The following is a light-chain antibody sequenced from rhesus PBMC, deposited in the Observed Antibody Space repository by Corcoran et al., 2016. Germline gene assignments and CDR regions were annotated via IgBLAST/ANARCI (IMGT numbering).Light chain of an antibody. V-gene: IGKV1-22*01. J-gene: IGKJ4*01. Sequence: DIRMTQSPSSLSASIGDTVTISCRASQRINTWLAWYQQKPGNAPKLLSFKASSLQSGVPSRLSGRGSGTEFTLTLTSLESEDFAIYFCQQYLRGPLTFGGGTKVELK. CDR2: KAS. CDR1: QRINTW. CDR3: QQYLRGPLT.